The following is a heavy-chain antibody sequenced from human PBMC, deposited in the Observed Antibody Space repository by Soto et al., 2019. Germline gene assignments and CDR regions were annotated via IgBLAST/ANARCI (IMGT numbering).Heavy chain of an antibody. V-gene: IGHV3-53*01. D-gene: IGHD6-19*01. CDR2: IYSGGST. Sequence: GGSLRLSCAASGFTVSSNYMSWVRQAPGKGLEWVSVIYSGGSTYYADSVKGRFTISRDNSKNTLYLQMNSLRAEDTAVYYCARAVSSGWYSSRRFYFDYWGQGTLVTVSS. J-gene: IGHJ4*02. CDR1: GFTVSSNY. CDR3: ARAVSSGWYSSRRFYFDY.